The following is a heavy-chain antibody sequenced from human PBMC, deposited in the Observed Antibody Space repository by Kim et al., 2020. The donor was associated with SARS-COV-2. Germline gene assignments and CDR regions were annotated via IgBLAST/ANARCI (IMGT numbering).Heavy chain of an antibody. V-gene: IGHV4-59*01. D-gene: IGHD3-22*01. CDR1: GGSISYYY. CDR2: VFDSGST. J-gene: IGHJ2*01. Sequence: SETLSLTCTVSGGSISYYYWTWIRQPPGKGLEWIGYVFDSGSTNYNPSLKSRVTISLGTSKKQFSLQLTSVTAADTAGYYCARGKYYYDGSGNPRFWYFDLWSRGTLITVSS. CDR3: ARGKYYYDGSGNPRFWYFDL.